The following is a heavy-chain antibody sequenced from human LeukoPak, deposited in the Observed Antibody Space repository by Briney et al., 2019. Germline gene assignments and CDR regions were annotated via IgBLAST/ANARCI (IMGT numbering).Heavy chain of an antibody. CDR3: ARYGQLVRTYYYYYMDV. CDR2: INTDGSTT. CDR1: GFTFSSYW. Sequence: GGSPRLSCAASGFTFSSYWMHWVRQAPGKGLVWVSRINTDGSTTSYADSVKGRFTISRDNAKNTLYLQMNSLRAEDTAVYYCARYGQLVRTYYYYYMDVWGKGTTVTVSS. V-gene: IGHV3-74*01. J-gene: IGHJ6*03. D-gene: IGHD6-6*01.